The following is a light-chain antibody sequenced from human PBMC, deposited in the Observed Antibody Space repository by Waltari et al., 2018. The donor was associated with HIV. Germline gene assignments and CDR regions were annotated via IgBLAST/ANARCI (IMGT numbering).Light chain of an antibody. J-gene: IGKJ1*01. Sequence: DIDLVQSAFPLPVSPGEPASVSCYSSQRLRHSNGPDYVDWYVQRPGQSAQLLSYLTSKRAPGGPDRFRGSGAGTEFTLKINRVQGDDAGVDYGMQARQIPWTFGRGA. CDR2: LTS. CDR1: QRLRHSNGPDY. V-gene: IGKV2-28*01. CDR3: MQARQIPWT.